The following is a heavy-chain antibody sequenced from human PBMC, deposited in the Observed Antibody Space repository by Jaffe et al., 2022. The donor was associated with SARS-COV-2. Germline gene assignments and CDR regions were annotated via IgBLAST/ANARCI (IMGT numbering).Heavy chain of an antibody. J-gene: IGHJ3*02. CDR3: ARGYRPGNGGSLGAFDI. CDR1: GFTFSSYA. V-gene: IGHV3-30-3*01. Sequence: QVQLVESGGGVVQPGRSLRLSCAASGFTFSSYAMHWVRQAPGKGLEWVAVISYDGSNKYYADSVKGRFTISRDNSKNTLYLQMNSLRAEDTAVYYCARGYRPGNGGSLGAFDIWGQGTMVTVSS. D-gene: IGHD2-15*01. CDR2: ISYDGSNK.